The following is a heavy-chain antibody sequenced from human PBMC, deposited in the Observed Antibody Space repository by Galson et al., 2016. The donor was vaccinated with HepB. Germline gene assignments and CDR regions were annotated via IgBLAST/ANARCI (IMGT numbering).Heavy chain of an antibody. CDR1: GFTFNRYT. Sequence: SLRLSCAASGFTFNRYTMNWVRQAPGKGLEWVAYISSSSSYIYYADSVKGRFTISRDNAKKSRYLQMNSLRAEDTAVYYCARAPIEVDGMRHYYYGMDVWGQGTTVTVSS. CDR2: ISSSSSYI. CDR3: ARAPIEVDGMRHYYYGMDV. J-gene: IGHJ6*02. V-gene: IGHV3-21*01. D-gene: IGHD6-13*01.